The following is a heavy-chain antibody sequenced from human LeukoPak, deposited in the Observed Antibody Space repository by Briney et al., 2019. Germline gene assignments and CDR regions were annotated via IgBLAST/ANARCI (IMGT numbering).Heavy chain of an antibody. CDR2: VYAGGST. CDR1: GFTVCSNY. Sequence: GGSLSLSCAVSGFTVCSNYLKCVRQAPGKGLEWVSLVYAGGSTYYADSVKGRFTITRDKSKNTLYLQMNSLRAEDSAVYYCARDRYYGAGSYGNYYGMDVWGQGTRVSVSS. CDR3: ARDRYYGAGSYGNYYGMDV. D-gene: IGHD3-10*01. V-gene: IGHV3-53*05. J-gene: IGHJ6*02.